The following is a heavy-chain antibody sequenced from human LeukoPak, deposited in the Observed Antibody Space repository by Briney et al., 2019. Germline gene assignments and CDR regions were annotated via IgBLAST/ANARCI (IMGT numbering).Heavy chain of an antibody. D-gene: IGHD6-19*01. J-gene: IGHJ5*02. CDR2: IHPGDSDT. V-gene: IGHV5-51*01. CDR3: ARGDISGWFDP. CDR1: GYSFTNYW. Sequence: GASLKISCKGSGYSFTNYWIGWVRPMPGKGLEWMGIIHPGDSDTRYSPSFQGQVTISADTSITTAYLQWSSLKASDTAIYYCARGDISGWFDPWGQGTLVTVSS.